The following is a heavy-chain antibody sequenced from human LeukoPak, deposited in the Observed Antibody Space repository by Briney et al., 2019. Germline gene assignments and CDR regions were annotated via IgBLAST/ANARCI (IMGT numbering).Heavy chain of an antibody. V-gene: IGHV3-7*03. CDR3: AKGPWLAYPYYFDY. CDR1: GFTFSNSW. CDR2: IKQDGSEK. Sequence: GGSLRLSCAASGFTFSNSWMSWVRQAPGKGLEWVANIKQDGSEKYYVDSVKGRFTISRDNSKNTLYLQMNSLRAEDTAVYYCAKGPWLAYPYYFDYWGQGTLVTVSS. J-gene: IGHJ4*02. D-gene: IGHD6-19*01.